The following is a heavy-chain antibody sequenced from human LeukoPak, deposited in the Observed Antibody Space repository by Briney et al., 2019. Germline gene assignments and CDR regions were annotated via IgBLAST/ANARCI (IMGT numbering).Heavy chain of an antibody. D-gene: IGHD3-22*01. CDR2: IYHSGST. CDR1: GYSISSGYY. V-gene: IGHV4-38-2*02. CDR3: AGTYYYDSSGPSI. Sequence: SETLSLTCTVSGYSISSGYYWGWIRQPPGKGLEWIGSIYHSGSTYYNPSLKSRVTISVDTSKNQFSLKLSSVTAADTAVYYCAGTYYYDSSGPSIWGQGTMVTVSS. J-gene: IGHJ3*02.